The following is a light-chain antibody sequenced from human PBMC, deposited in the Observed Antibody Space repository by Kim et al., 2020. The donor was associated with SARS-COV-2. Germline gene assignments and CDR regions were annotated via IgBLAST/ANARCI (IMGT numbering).Light chain of an antibody. CDR2: LGS. J-gene: IGKJ2*03. CDR3: MQALQTSYS. V-gene: IGKV2-28*01. CDR1: QRLLHSNGYNY. Sequence: EPATIPCRSSQRLLHSNGYNYLDWYLEKPEQSPQLLIYLGSNRASGVPDRFSGSGSGTDFTLKISRVEAEDVGVYYCMQALQTSYSFGQGTKLEI.